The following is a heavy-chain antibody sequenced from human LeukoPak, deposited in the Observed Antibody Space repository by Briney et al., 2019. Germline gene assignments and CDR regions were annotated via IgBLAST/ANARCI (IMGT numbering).Heavy chain of an antibody. CDR2: IWYDGSNK. Sequence: GGSLRLSCAASGFTFSNYGMHWVRQAPGKGLGWVAVIWYDGSNKYYADSVKGRFTISRDNSKNTLYLQMDSLRAEDTAVYYCAGSIVTGDSGYFDNWGQGTLVTVSS. D-gene: IGHD1-26*01. J-gene: IGHJ4*02. CDR3: AGSIVTGDSGYFDN. V-gene: IGHV3-33*01. CDR1: GFTFSNYG.